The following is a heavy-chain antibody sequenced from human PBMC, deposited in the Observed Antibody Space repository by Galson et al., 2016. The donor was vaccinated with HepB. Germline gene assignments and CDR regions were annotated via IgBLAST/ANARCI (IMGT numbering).Heavy chain of an antibody. CDR2: INGDGENK. Sequence: SLRLSCAASGFTFSDYWIHWVRQAPGKGLVWVSHINGDGENKNYANIVKGRFTISRDSAKKMVYLQMSGLSADDTAVYYCARGTGVESKRALDHWGQGTLVTVSS. J-gene: IGHJ4*02. CDR1: GFTFSDYW. CDR3: ARGTGVESKRALDH. V-gene: IGHV3-74*01. D-gene: IGHD2-8*02.